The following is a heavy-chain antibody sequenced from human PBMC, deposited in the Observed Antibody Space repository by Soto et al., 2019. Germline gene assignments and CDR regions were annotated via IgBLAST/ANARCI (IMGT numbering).Heavy chain of an antibody. J-gene: IGHJ4*02. V-gene: IGHV3-48*03. CDR2: ISSSGSTI. Sequence: GGSLRLSCAASGFTFSSYEMNWVRQAPGKGLEWVSYISSSGSTIYYADSVKGRFTISRDNAKNSLYLQMNSLRAEDTAVYYCARDGPPYDYGWGSYRYIDYWGQGTLVTVSS. CDR3: ARDGPPYDYGWGSYRYIDY. CDR1: GFTFSSYE. D-gene: IGHD3-16*02.